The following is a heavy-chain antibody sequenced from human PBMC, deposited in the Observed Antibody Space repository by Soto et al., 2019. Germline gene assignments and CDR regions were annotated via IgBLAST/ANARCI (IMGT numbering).Heavy chain of an antibody. J-gene: IGHJ6*02. CDR3: AGDECYYYTGVDV. D-gene: IGHD3-3*01. CDR1: GGSISSYH. V-gene: IGHV4-4*07. Sequence: QVQLQESGPGLMKPSETLSLTCAVSGGSISSYHWSWIRPTAGKGLEWIERIYPSGNNNYNPSVMSRVTMSIDTTKNQLSLKLSSVTAADTAVYFGAGDECYYYTGVDVWGQGTAVTVSS. CDR2: IYPSGNN.